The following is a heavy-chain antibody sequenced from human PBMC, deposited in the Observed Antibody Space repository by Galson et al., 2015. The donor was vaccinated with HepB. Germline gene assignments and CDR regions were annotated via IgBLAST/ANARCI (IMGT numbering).Heavy chain of an antibody. CDR3: VYEAGRPY. CDR1: GFTFSKYA. CDR2: ISTNGGST. J-gene: IGHJ4*02. V-gene: IGHV3-64D*06. Sequence: SLRLSCAASGFTFSKYAMHWVRQAPGKGLEYVSVISTNGGSTYYADSVKDRFTISRDNSKNTLYLQMSSLRAEDTAMYYCVYEAGRPYWGRGTLVTVSS. D-gene: IGHD6-19*01.